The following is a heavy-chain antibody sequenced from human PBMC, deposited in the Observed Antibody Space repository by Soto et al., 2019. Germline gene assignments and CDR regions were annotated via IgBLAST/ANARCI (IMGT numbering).Heavy chain of an antibody. D-gene: IGHD5-18*01. J-gene: IGHJ4*02. CDR3: ARVDTAMVDDY. CDR1: GYTFTSYA. CDR2: INAGNGNT. Sequence: QVQLVQSGAEVKKPGASVKVSCKASGYTFTSYAMHWVRQAPGQRLEWMGWINAGNGNTKYSQKFQVRVTITRDTSASTAYMELSSLRSEDTAVYYCARVDTAMVDDYWGQGTLVTVSS. V-gene: IGHV1-3*01.